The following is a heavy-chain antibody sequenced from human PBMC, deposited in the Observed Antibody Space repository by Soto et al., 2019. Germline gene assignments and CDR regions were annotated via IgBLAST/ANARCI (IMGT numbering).Heavy chain of an antibody. J-gene: IGHJ3*02. CDR2: IRQDGSEK. V-gene: IGHV3-7*03. CDR1: GFXFSSYL. CDR3: ARDYYRGAFDI. D-gene: IGHD3-10*01. Sequence: GXLRLSCASSGFXFSSYLVSWVRQAPGNGLELVANIRQDGSEKYYVDSVKVRFTISRDNAKNSLYLKMNSLRADYTAVYYCARDYYRGAFDIWGQGTMVTVSS.